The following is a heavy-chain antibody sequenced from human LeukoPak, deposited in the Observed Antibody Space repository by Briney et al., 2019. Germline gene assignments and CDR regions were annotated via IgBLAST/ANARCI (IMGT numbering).Heavy chain of an antibody. D-gene: IGHD5-24*01. J-gene: IGHJ4*02. Sequence: GGSLRLSCAASGFTFSGSAMHWVRQASGKGLEWVGRIRSKANSYATAYAASAKGRFTISRDDSKNTAYLQMNSLKTEDTAVYYCTRQGPRDGYNYDYWGQGTLVTVSS. CDR2: IRSKANSYAT. V-gene: IGHV3-73*01. CDR1: GFTFSGSA. CDR3: TRQGPRDGYNYDY.